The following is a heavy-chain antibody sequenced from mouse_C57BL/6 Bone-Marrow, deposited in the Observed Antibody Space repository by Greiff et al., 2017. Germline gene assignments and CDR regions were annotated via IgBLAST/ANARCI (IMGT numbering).Heavy chain of an antibody. J-gene: IGHJ1*03. V-gene: IGHV1-69*01. D-gene: IGHD1-1*01. Sequence: VQLQQPGAELVMPGASVKLSCKASGYTFTSYWMHWVKQRPGQGLEWIGEIDPSDSYTNYNQKFKGKSTLTVDKSSSTAYMQLSSLTSEDSAVYYCASSHYGSSYDWYFDGWGTGTTVTVSS. CDR1: GYTFTSYW. CDR3: ASSHYGSSYDWYFDG. CDR2: IDPSDSYT.